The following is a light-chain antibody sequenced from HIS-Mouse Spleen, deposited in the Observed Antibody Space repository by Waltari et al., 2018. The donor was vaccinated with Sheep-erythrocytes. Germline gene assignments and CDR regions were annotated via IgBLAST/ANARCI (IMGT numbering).Light chain of an antibody. Sequence: QSALTQPPSASGSPGQSVTISCTGTSSDVGGYNYVSWYQQHPGKAPKIMIYEVSKRPAVVPDGLSRSKSGNTASLTVSGLQAEDEADYYCSSYAGSNNWVFGGGTKLTVL. CDR3: SSYAGSNNWV. CDR1: SSDVGGYNY. CDR2: EVS. J-gene: IGLJ3*02. V-gene: IGLV2-8*01.